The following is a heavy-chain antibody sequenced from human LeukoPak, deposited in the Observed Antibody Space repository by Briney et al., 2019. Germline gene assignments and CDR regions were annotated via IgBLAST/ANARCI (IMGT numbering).Heavy chain of an antibody. CDR1: GFTFSSYG. D-gene: IGHD3-10*01. CDR2: ISGSGGST. J-gene: IGHJ4*02. V-gene: IGHV3-23*01. CDR3: ARDTYGSGSYYNAPLDY. Sequence: GGSLRLSCAASGFTFSSYGMSWVRQAPGKGLEWVSAISGSGGSTYYADSVKGRFTISRDNSKNTLYLQMNSLRAEDTAVYYCARDTYGSGSYYNAPLDYRGQGTLVTVSS.